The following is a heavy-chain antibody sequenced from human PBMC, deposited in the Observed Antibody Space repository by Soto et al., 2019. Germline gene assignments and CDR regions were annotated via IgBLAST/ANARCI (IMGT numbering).Heavy chain of an antibody. J-gene: IGHJ6*02. Sequence: ASVKVSCKASGYTFTSYYMHWVRQAPGQGLEWMGIINPSGGSTSYAQKFQGRVTMTRDTSTSTVYMELSSLRSEDTAVYYCAQSIAVAGTFPANGYYYYGMDVWGQGTTVTVSS. CDR2: INPSGGST. D-gene: IGHD6-19*01. CDR1: GYTFTSYY. V-gene: IGHV1-46*01. CDR3: AQSIAVAGTFPANGYYYYGMDV.